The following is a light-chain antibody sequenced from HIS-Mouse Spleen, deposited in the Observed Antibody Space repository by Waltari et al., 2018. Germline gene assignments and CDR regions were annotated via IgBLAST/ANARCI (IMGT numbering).Light chain of an antibody. Sequence: DIVMTQSTDSLALSLGERDTTNCKSSQSVLCSSNNKHYLAWYQQKPGHPPKLLIYWASTRESGVPDRFSGSGSGTDFTLTISSLQAEDVAVYYCQQYYSTPWTFGQGTKVEIK. CDR1: QSVLCSSNNKHY. V-gene: IGKV4-1*01. CDR2: WAS. CDR3: QQYYSTPWT. J-gene: IGKJ1*01.